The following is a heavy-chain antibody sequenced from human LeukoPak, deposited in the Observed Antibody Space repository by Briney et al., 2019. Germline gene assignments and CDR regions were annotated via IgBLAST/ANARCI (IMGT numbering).Heavy chain of an antibody. Sequence: SETLSLTCAVYGGSFSGYYWNWIRQPPGKGLEWIGYIYHSGNTNYSPSLESRVTMSVDESKNQFSLRVHFVSAADTAVYYCASTRRAAVAGRFDSWGQGTLVTVSS. D-gene: IGHD6-19*01. CDR1: GGSFSGYY. J-gene: IGHJ4*02. CDR2: IYHSGNT. CDR3: ASTRRAAVAGRFDS. V-gene: IGHV4-34*10.